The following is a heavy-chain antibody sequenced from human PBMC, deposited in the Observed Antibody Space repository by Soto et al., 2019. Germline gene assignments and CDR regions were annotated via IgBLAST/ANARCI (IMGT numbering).Heavy chain of an antibody. Sequence: QVHLVESGGGGVQPGRSKRLSCVVSGFTFNDYAIHWVRQAPGKGLEWVAVISFDGNNKFYADSVKGRFTISRDRSKTTAYLQMNNLRAEDTAVYYCARDHWDCSGGGCNPHQLNFFAMDVGGQGTTVTVSS. J-gene: IGHJ6*02. CDR2: ISFDGNNK. D-gene: IGHD2-15*01. V-gene: IGHV3-30*03. CDR1: GFTFNDYA. CDR3: ARDHWDCSGGGCNPHQLNFFAMDV.